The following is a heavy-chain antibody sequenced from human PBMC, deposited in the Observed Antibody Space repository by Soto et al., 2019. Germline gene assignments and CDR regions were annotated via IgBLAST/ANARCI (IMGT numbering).Heavy chain of an antibody. J-gene: IGHJ6*01. CDR3: ERPLPSVRNYGLDV. CDR2: IYDNGTT. CDR1: GLTVSNAY. V-gene: IGHV3-53*01. D-gene: IGHD4-17*01. Sequence: EVQLVESGGGLIQPGGSLRLSCAASGLTVSNAYMAWVRQAPGMGLEWVSVIYDNGTTYYADSVKGRFTISRDTSTNTLSLQMDSLRPEDTAVYYCERPLPSVRNYGLDVW.